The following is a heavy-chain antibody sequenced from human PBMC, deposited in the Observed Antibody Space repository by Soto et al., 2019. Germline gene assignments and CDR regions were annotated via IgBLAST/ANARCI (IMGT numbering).Heavy chain of an antibody. V-gene: IGHV3-30*04. D-gene: IGHD2-2*01. CDR1: GFTFRNSA. Sequence: QVQLVESGGGVVQPGRSLRLSCAASGFTFRNSAMHWVSQAPGKGLEWVAVTSYDGSDEYYAGSVKGRFTVSRDNSKNPLYLKRDSLRVDDTAVYYCTRGPPFVFLPAAMQYWGQGTLVTVSS. J-gene: IGHJ4*02. CDR3: TRGPPFVFLPAAMQY. CDR2: TSYDGSDE.